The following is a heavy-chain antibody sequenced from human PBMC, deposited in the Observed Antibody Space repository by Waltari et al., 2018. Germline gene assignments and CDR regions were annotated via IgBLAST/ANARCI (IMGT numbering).Heavy chain of an antibody. D-gene: IGHD3-16*02. CDR3: ARVITFGGVIVNAFDI. CDR2: RKQEGRGK. V-gene: IGHV3-7*01. Sequence: EVQLVESGGGLVQPGGSLRLSCAASGFTFSSYWMSWVRQAPGRGREWVANRKQEGRGKDYVDSVKGRFTISRDNAKNSRYLQMNSLRAEDTAVYYCARVITFGGVIVNAFDIWGQGTMVTVSS. J-gene: IGHJ3*02. CDR1: GFTFSSYW.